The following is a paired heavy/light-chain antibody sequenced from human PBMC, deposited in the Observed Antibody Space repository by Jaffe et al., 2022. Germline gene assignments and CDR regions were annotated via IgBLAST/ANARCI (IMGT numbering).Light chain of an antibody. CDR1: QSVSSSY. Sequence: EIVLTQSPGTLSLSPGERATLSCRASQSVSSSYLAWYQQKHGQAPRLLIYGASSRATGIPDRFSGSGSGTDFTLTISRLEPEDLAVYYCQQYGSSPPWTFGQGTKVEIK. CDR2: GAS. J-gene: IGKJ1*01. CDR3: QQYGSSPPWT. V-gene: IGKV3-20*01.
Heavy chain of an antibody. V-gene: IGHV3-15*01. CDR1: GFTFSNAW. CDR2: IKRKTDGGTT. CDR3: ITDPGQWLTD. D-gene: IGHD6-19*01. J-gene: IGHJ4*02. Sequence: EVQLVESGGGLVKPGGSLRLSCAASGFTFSNAWMSWVRQAPGQGLEWVGRIKRKTDGGTTDYAAPVKGRFTISRDDSRDTLYLQMNSLRTEDTAVYYCITDPGQWLTDWGQGTLVTVSS.